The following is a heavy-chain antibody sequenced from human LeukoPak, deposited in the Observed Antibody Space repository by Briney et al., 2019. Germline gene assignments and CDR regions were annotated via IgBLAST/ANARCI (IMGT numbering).Heavy chain of an antibody. J-gene: IGHJ4*02. CDR2: ISAYNGNT. Sequence: ASVKVSCKASGYTFTSYGISWVRQAPGQGLEWMGWISAYNGNTNYAQKLQGRVTMTTDTSTSTAYMELRSLRSDDTAVYYCARVPMVRGVIELVYWGQGTPVTVSS. D-gene: IGHD3-10*01. CDR3: ARVPMVRGVIELVY. CDR1: GYTFTSYG. V-gene: IGHV1-18*01.